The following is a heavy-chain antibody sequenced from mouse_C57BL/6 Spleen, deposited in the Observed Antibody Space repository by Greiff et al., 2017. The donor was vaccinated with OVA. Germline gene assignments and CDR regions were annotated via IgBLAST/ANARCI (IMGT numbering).Heavy chain of an antibody. D-gene: IGHD1-1*01. CDR1: GYSITSGYY. CDR2: ISYDGSN. J-gene: IGHJ1*03. CDR3: ASATTVVYWYFDV. Sequence: EVKLEESGPGLVKPSQSLSLTCSVTGYSITSGYYWNWIRQFPGNKLEWMGYISYDGSNNYNPSLKNRISITRDTSKNQFFLKLNSVTTEDTATYYCASATTVVYWYFDVWGTGTTVTVSS. V-gene: IGHV3-6*01.